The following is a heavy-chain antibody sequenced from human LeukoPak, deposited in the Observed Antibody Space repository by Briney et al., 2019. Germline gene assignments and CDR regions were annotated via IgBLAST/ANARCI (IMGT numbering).Heavy chain of an antibody. CDR1: GYTLTELS. V-gene: IGHV1-24*01. CDR2: FDPEDGET. CDR3: ARALRRDYYYYYMDV. Sequence: GASVKVSCKVSGYTLTELSMHWVRQAPGKGLEWMGGFDPEDGETIYAQKLQGRVTMTTDTSTSTAYMELRSLRSDDTAVYYCARALRRDYYYYYMDVWGKGTTVTVSS. J-gene: IGHJ6*03.